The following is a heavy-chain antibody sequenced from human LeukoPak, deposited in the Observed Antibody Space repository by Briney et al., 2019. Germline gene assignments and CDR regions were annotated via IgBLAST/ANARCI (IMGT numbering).Heavy chain of an antibody. CDR3: ARELYGSGNYYPGHFDY. Sequence: GGSLRLSCATSGFTFSNYWMHWVRQAPGKGLVWVSRINSDGSATSYADSVKGRFTISRDNAKSTLYLQMNSLRTEDTAVYYCARELYGSGNYYPGHFDYWGQGTLVTVSS. CDR1: GFTFSNYW. J-gene: IGHJ4*02. D-gene: IGHD3-10*01. CDR2: INSDGSAT. V-gene: IGHV3-74*01.